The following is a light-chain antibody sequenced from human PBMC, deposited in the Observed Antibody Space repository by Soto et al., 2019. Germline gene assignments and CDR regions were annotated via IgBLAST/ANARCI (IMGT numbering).Light chain of an antibody. CDR2: DAS. J-gene: IGKJ5*01. V-gene: IGKV3-11*01. CDR3: QQRSNWPIT. CDR1: QSVSSY. Sequence: EIVLTQSPATRSFSPGERATLSCRASQSVSSYLAWYQQKPGQAPRLLIYDASNRATGIPARFSGSGSGTDFTLTISSLEPEDFAVYYCQQRSNWPITFGQGTRLEIK.